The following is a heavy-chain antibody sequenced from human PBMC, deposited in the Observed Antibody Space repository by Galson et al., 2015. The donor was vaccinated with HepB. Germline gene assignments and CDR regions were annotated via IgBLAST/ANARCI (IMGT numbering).Heavy chain of an antibody. D-gene: IGHD2-15*01. CDR1: GVTLTSYS. V-gene: IGHV1-69*02. Sequence: SVKVSCKASGVTLTSYSINWVRQASGQGLEWMGRTIPVLNITNFAPRFQGRLMITADKSTTTAYMELSRLTSEDTAVYYCAKDSNLVVWGQGTLVTVYS. CDR3: AKDSNLVV. CDR2: TIPVLNIT. J-gene: IGHJ4*02.